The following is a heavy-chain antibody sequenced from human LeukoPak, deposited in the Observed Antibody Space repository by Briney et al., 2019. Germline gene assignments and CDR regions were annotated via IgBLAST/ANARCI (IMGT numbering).Heavy chain of an antibody. CDR1: GGSISSYY. CDR2: IYTSGST. Sequence: PSETLSLTCTVSGGSISSYYWSWIRQPAGKGLEWIGGIYTSGSTNYNPSLKSRVTMSVDTSKNQFSLKLSSVTAADTAVYYCARGPPYYDFWSGNNWFDPWGQGTLVTVSS. D-gene: IGHD3-3*01. CDR3: ARGPPYYDFWSGNNWFDP. J-gene: IGHJ5*02. V-gene: IGHV4-4*07.